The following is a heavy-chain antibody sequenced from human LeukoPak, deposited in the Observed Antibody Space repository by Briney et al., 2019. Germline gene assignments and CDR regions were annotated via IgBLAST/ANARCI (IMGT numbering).Heavy chain of an antibody. CDR1: GGTFSSYA. D-gene: IGHD3-9*01. J-gene: IGHJ4*02. CDR3: ASFDWLLGYFDY. Sequence: ASVKVSCKASGGTFSSYAISWVRQAPGQGLEWMGWINPNSGGTNYAQKFQGRVTMTRDTSISTAYMELSRLRSDDTAVYYCASFDWLLGYFDYWGQGTLVTVSS. CDR2: INPNSGGT. V-gene: IGHV1-2*02.